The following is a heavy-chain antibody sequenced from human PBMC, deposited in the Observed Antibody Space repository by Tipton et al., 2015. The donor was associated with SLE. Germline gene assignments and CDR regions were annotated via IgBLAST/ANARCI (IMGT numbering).Heavy chain of an antibody. CDR3: ARRGVVSRFDP. V-gene: IGHV4-34*01. Sequence: TLSLTCNVSGGSFNNYYWTWIRQPPGKGLECIGKINHSGSTYYNPSLQSRVTLSVDTSKNQCFLKLNSVTAADTAVYYCARRGVVSRFDPWGQGTLVTVSS. CDR2: INHSGST. J-gene: IGHJ5*02. D-gene: IGHD2-8*02. CDR1: GGSFNNYY.